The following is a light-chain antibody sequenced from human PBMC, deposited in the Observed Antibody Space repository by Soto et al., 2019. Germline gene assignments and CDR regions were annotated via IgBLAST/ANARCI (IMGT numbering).Light chain of an antibody. Sequence: DIRMTQSASTLSASVGDGVTIXCRASQSISSWFAWYQQRPGKAPNHLIFAASSLQGGGPSRFSGSGSATEFTRTISSLQPDDFATYYGQHYNSYSRTFGQGTKVDIK. CDR2: AAS. V-gene: IGKV1-5*01. J-gene: IGKJ1*01. CDR3: QHYNSYSRT. CDR1: QSISSW.